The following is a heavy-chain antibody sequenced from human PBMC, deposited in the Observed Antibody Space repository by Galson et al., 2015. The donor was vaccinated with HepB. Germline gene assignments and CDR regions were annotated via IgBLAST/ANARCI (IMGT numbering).Heavy chain of an antibody. CDR2: ISGSGGST. Sequence: SLRLSCAASGVTFSSYAMSWVRQAPGKGLEWVSVISGSGGSTYYADSVKGRFTISRDNSKNTLYLQMNSLRAEDTAVYYCAKSWGGSGYYFFDYWGQGTLVTVSS. CDR3: AKSWGGSGYYFFDY. CDR1: GVTFSSYA. D-gene: IGHD3-22*01. V-gene: IGHV3-23*01. J-gene: IGHJ4*02.